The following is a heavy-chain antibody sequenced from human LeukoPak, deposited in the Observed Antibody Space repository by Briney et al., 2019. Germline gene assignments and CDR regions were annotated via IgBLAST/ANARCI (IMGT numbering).Heavy chain of an antibody. J-gene: IGHJ6*04. Sequence: GGSLRLSCAASGFTFSSYEMNWVRQAPGKGLEWVSYISSSGSTIYYADSVKGRFTISRDNAKNSLYLQMNSLTAEDTAVYYCAERGITMIGGDWGKGTTVTISS. CDR1: GFTFSSYE. D-gene: IGHD3-10*02. CDR2: ISSSGSTI. CDR3: AERGITMIGGD. V-gene: IGHV3-48*03.